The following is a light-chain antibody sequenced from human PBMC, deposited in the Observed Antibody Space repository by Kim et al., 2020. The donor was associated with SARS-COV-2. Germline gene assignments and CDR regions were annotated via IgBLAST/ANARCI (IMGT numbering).Light chain of an antibody. J-gene: IGKJ2*01. V-gene: IGKV1-9*01. CDR2: AAS. CDR1: PVNSRY. Sequence: ACVGDRVPLTCRYSPVNSRYLAWYQQKPGQAPKLLINAASTLQSGVPSGFSGSGSGTDFSLTLSSLQPEDFATYYCQQLNSYPYTFGQGTKREI. CDR3: QQLNSYPYT.